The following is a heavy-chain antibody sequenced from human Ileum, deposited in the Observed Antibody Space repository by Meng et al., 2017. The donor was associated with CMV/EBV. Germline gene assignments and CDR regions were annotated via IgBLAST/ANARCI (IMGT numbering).Heavy chain of an antibody. CDR1: GFTFMSYE. CDR3: ARGGSDWGGY. CDR2: MSSSGSTI. Sequence: GESLKISCAASGFTFMSYEMNWVRQAPGKGLEWLSYMSSSGSTIYYADSVKGRFAISRDNAKNSLYLQMNSLRAEDTAVYYCARGGSDWGGYWGQGTLVTVSS. J-gene: IGHJ4*02. D-gene: IGHD3/OR15-3a*01. V-gene: IGHV3-48*03.